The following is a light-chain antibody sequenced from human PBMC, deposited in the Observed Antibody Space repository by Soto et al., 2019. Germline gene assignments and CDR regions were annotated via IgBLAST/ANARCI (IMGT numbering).Light chain of an antibody. J-gene: IGKJ2*01. V-gene: IGKV3-20*01. CDR3: QQYGSSPYT. CDR1: QSVSSSY. Sequence: EIVLTQSPGTLSLSPGERATLSCRASQSVSSSYLAWYQQNPGQAPRLLIYGASSRATGIPDRFSGSGSGTDFTLTISRLEPEDFAVYYCQQYGSSPYTVGQGTRLEIK. CDR2: GAS.